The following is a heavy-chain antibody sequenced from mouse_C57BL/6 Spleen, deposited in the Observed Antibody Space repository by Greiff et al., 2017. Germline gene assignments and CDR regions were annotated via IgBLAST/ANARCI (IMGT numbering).Heavy chain of an antibody. Sequence: EVQLVESEGGLVQPGSSMKLSCTASGFTFSDYYMAWVRQVPEKGLEWVANINYDGSSTYYLDSLKSRFIISRDNAKNILYLQMSSLKSDDTATYYCAREVVDAMDYWGQGTSVTVSS. CDR2: INYDGSST. CDR3: AREVVDAMDY. CDR1: GFTFSDYY. D-gene: IGHD1-1*01. V-gene: IGHV5-16*01. J-gene: IGHJ4*01.